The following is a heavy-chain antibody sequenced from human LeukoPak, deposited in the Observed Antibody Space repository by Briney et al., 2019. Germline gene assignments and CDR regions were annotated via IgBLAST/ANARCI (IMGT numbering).Heavy chain of an antibody. D-gene: IGHD4-17*01. Sequence: GGSLRLSCAASGFTFSSYWMSWVRQAPGKGLEWVANIKQDGSEKYYVDSVKGRLTISRDNAKNSLYLQMNSLRAEDTAVYYCARVGGDYLRRAFDIWGQGTMVTVSS. CDR1: GFTFSSYW. V-gene: IGHV3-7*01. CDR2: IKQDGSEK. CDR3: ARVGGDYLRRAFDI. J-gene: IGHJ3*02.